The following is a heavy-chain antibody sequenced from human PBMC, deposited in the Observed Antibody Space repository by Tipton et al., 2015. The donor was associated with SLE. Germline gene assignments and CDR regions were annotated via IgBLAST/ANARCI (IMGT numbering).Heavy chain of an antibody. CDR2: ISYSETT. CDR1: GGSISSGSYY. J-gene: IGHJ6*03. CDR3: ARDVMGRTTTDRGTYLYYYYMDF. Sequence: TLSLTCTVSGGSISSGSYYWSWIRQPPGKGLEWIGYISYSETTNYNPSLKSRVTISVDTSKNQFSLKLRSVTAADTAVYYCARDVMGRTTTDRGTYLYYYYMDFWGKGTTVTVSS. D-gene: IGHD3-10*01. V-gene: IGHV4-61*01.